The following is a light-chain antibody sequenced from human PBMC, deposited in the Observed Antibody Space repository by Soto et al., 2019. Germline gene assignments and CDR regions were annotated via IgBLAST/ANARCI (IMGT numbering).Light chain of an antibody. CDR1: SSDVGGYNY. J-gene: IGLJ2*01. CDR3: SSYTSSSTVV. V-gene: IGLV2-14*01. CDR2: EVS. Sequence: QSALTQPASVSGSPGQSITISCTGTSSDVGGYNYVSWYQYHPGKAPKLMIYEVSNRPSGVSNLFSGSKSDNSASLTISGLQAEDEADYYCSSYTSSSTVVFGGGTKLTVL.